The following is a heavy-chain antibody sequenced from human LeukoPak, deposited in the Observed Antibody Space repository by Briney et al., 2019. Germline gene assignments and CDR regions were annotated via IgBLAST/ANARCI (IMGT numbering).Heavy chain of an antibody. CDR3: ARGLQRITILGVVKNGDY. D-gene: IGHD3-3*01. CDR2: INPSGGST. J-gene: IGHJ4*02. V-gene: IGHV1-46*01. CDR1: GYTFTSYY. Sequence: ASVKVSCKASGYTFTSYYMHWVRQAPGQGLEWMGIINPSGGSTSYAQKFQGRVTMTRDTSTSTVYMELSSLRSEDTAVHYCARGLQRITILGVVKNGDYWDQETLVTVST.